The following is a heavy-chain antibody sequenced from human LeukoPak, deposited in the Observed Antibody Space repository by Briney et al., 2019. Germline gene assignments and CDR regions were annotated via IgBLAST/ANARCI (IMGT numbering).Heavy chain of an antibody. J-gene: IGHJ6*02. CDR1: GFTFSSYA. CDR2: IDAGGGDT. V-gene: IGHV3-23*01. CDR3: GRPTKYWLVRGDGVDV. D-gene: IGHD6-19*01. Sequence: GGTLRLSCAASGFTFSSYAMTWVRQAPGQRLERAASIDAGGGDTYHSDSVKGRFTISRDNSMNTLYLQMNSLRADDTAVYYCGRPTKYWLVRGDGVDVWGQGTTVTVSS.